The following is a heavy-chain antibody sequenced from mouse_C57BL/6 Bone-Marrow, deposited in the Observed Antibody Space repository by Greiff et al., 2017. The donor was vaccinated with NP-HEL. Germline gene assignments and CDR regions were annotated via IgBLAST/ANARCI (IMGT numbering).Heavy chain of an antibody. V-gene: IGHV1-64*01. Sequence: QVQLKQPGAELVKPGASVKLSCKASGYTFTSYWMHWVKQRPGQGLEWIGMIHPNSGSTNYNEKFKSKATLTVDKSSSTAYMQLSSLTSEDSAVYYCGRRGGYYYGSSYWYFDVWGTGTTVTVSS. J-gene: IGHJ1*03. CDR3: GRRGGYYYGSSYWYFDV. CDR1: GYTFTSYW. D-gene: IGHD1-1*01. CDR2: IHPNSGST.